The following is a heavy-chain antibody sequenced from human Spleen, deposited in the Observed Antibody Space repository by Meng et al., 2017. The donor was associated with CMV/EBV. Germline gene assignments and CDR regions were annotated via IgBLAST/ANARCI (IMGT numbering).Heavy chain of an antibody. CDR2: IHPQSGVT. V-gene: IGHV1-2*02. J-gene: IGHJ4*02. CDR1: GGSFSHFA. D-gene: IGHD7-27*01. CDR3: ARDKNWGPDY. Sequence: ASVKVSCKASGGSFSHFAINWVRQAPGQGLEWMGWIHPQSGVTNYAQKFQARVTLTRDTSINTGYMELSRLTSDDTAVYYCARDKNWGPDYWGQGTLVTVS.